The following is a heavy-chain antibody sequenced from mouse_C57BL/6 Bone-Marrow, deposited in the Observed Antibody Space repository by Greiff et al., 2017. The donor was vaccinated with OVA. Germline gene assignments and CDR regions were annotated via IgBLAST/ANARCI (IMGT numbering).Heavy chain of an antibody. Sequence: QVQLQQSGPELVKPGASVKLSCKASGYTFTSYDITWVKPRPGQGLEWIGWIYPRDGSTKYNAKFKGKATLTVDTASSTAYMELHSLTSADSAVYFCAIHDGYYLDYWGQGTTLTVSS. CDR3: AIHDGYYLDY. CDR2: IYPRDGST. CDR1: GYTFTSYD. V-gene: IGHV1-85*01. J-gene: IGHJ2*01. D-gene: IGHD2-3*01.